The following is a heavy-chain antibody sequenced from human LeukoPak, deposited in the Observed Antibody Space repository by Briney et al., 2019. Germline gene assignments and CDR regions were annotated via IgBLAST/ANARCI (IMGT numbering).Heavy chain of an antibody. CDR2: IKQDGSEK. D-gene: IGHD1-7*01. J-gene: IGHJ5*02. CDR3: AREGPRVTGTTRTWFDP. Sequence: GGSLRLSCAASGFTFSSYWMSWVRQAPGKGLEWVANIKQDGSEKYYVDSVKGRFTISRDNAKKSLYLQMNSLRADDTAVYYCAREGPRVTGTTRTWFDPWGQGTLVTVSS. V-gene: IGHV3-7*01. CDR1: GFTFSSYW.